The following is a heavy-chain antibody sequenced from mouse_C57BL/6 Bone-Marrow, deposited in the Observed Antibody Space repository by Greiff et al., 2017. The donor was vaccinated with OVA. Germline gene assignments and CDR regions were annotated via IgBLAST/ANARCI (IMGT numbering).Heavy chain of an antibody. CDR3: TGGNGYPYYFDY. CDR2: IRLKSDNYAT. D-gene: IGHD2-2*01. Sequence: DVKLQESGGGLVQPGGSMKLSCVASGFTFSNYWMNWVRQSPEKGLEWVAQIRLKSDNYATHYAESVKGRFTISRDDSKSSVYLQMNNLRAEDTGIYYCTGGNGYPYYFDYWGQGTTLTVSS. J-gene: IGHJ2*01. V-gene: IGHV6-3*01. CDR1: GFTFSNYW.